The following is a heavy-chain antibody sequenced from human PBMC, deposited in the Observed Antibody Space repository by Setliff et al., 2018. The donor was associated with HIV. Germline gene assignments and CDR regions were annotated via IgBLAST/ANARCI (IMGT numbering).Heavy chain of an antibody. D-gene: IGHD2-15*01. V-gene: IGHV1-8*01. CDR2: MNPDSGNT. Sequence: AASVKVSCKASGYTSTSYDINWVRQATGQGLEWMGWMNPDSGNTGSAQNFQGRLTITWNTSISTAYMELGSLGFDDTAVYFCARTRSGGSSVYYYYYMDVWGQGTAVTSP. CDR1: GYTSTSYD. CDR3: ARTRSGGSSVYYYYYMDV. J-gene: IGHJ6*03.